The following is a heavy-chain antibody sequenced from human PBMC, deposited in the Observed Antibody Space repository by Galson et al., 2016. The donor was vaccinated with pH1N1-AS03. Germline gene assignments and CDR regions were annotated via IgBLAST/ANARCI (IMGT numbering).Heavy chain of an antibody. J-gene: IGHJ3*02. V-gene: IGHV3-30-3*01. CDR1: GFIFTHYS. D-gene: IGHD6-13*01. CDR3: AREEGGFGSNWLQTDAFDS. Sequence: SLRLSFAASGFIFTHYSMHWVRQAPGKGLEWVAVMSYEGTTTYYVDSVKGRFTISRDNSKNTLYLQMNSLRTEDTALYYCAREEGGFGSNWLQTDAFDSWGQGTMVTFSS. CDR2: MSYEGTTT.